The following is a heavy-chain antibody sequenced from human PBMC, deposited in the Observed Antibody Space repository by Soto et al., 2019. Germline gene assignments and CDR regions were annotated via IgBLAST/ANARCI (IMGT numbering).Heavy chain of an antibody. CDR2: IYHSGST. J-gene: IGHJ4*02. V-gene: IGHV4-30-2*01. CDR3: AAGGGLPRYY. D-gene: IGHD5-12*01. Sequence: SETLSLTCAVSGGSISSGGYSWSSIRQPPGKGLEWIGYIYHSGSTYYNPSLKSRVTISVDRSKNQFSLKLSSVTAADTAVYYCAAGGGLPRYYWGQGTLVTV. CDR1: GGSISSGGYS.